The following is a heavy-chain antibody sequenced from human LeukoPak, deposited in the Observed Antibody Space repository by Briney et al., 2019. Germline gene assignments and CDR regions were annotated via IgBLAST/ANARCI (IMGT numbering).Heavy chain of an antibody. Sequence: PGRSLRLSCAASGFTFDDYAMHWVRHAPGKGLEWLSGISWNTGSIGYADSVKGRFTISRDNAKNSLYLQMNSLRAEDTALYYCAKDRAYSYGRGSYYFDYWGQGTLVTVSS. CDR3: AKDRAYSYGRGSYYFDY. J-gene: IGHJ4*02. CDR2: ISWNTGSI. V-gene: IGHV3-9*01. D-gene: IGHD5-18*01. CDR1: GFTFDDYA.